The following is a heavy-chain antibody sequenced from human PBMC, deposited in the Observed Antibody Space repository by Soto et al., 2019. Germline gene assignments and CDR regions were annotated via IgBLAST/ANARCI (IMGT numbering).Heavy chain of an antibody. CDR3: ARDVGGNWFDP. V-gene: IGHV1-46*01. CDR2: INPSGGSP. CDR1: GYTFTSYY. Sequence: GASVKVSCKASGYTFTSYYIHWVRQAPGQGLEWMGTINPSGGSPDYAQKFPGRVTMTRDTSTSTVYMELNSLRSEDTAVYYCARDVGGNWFDPWGQGTQVTVSS. D-gene: IGHD1-26*01. J-gene: IGHJ5*02.